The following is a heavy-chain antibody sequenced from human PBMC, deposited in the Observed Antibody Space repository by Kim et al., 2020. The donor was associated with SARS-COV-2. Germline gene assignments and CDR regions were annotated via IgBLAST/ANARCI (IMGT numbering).Heavy chain of an antibody. CDR1: GFTVSSNY. Sequence: GGSLRLSCAASGFTVSSNYMSWVRQAPGKGLEWVSVIYSGGSTYYADSVKGRFTISRDNSKNTLYLQMNSLRAEDTAVYYCARDQGELWFGEYKPYYYYYGMDVWGQGTTVTVSS. CDR3: ARDQGELWFGEYKPYYYYYGMDV. CDR2: IYSGGST. V-gene: IGHV3-66*02. J-gene: IGHJ6*02. D-gene: IGHD3-10*01.